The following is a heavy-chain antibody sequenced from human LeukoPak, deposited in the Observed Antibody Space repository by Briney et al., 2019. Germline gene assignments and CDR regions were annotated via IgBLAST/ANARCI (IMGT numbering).Heavy chain of an antibody. CDR3: ARSGDSSGYYSGIPY. CDR2: INPNSGGT. Sequence: ASVKVSCKASGYTFTGYYMHWVRQAPGQGLEWMGWINPNSGGTNYAQKFQGRVTVTRDTSISTAYMELSRLRSDDTAVYYCARSGDSSGYYSGIPYWGQGTLVTVSS. D-gene: IGHD3-22*01. CDR1: GYTFTGYY. J-gene: IGHJ4*02. V-gene: IGHV1-2*02.